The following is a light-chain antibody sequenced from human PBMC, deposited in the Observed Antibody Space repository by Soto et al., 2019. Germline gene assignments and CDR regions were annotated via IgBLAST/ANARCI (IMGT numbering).Light chain of an antibody. J-gene: IGKJ5*01. CDR3: QQYGSSIT. CDR1: QSVSSSY. V-gene: IGKV3-20*01. CDR2: GAS. Sequence: EIVFTQSPGTLSLSPGERARLSCRASQSVSSSYLAWYQQKPGQAPRLLIYGASSRATGIPDRFSGSGSGTDFTLTISRLEPEDFAVYYCQQYGSSITFGQGTRLEIK.